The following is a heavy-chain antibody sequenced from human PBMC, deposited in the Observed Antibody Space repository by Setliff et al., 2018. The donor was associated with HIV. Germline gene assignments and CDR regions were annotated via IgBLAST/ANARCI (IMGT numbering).Heavy chain of an antibody. CDR3: ARVHGYFDSSGYSLDAFDI. J-gene: IGHJ3*02. CDR2: IGQDGSEK. CDR1: DFRFSSYW. D-gene: IGHD3-22*01. V-gene: IGHV3-7*04. Sequence: GGSLRLSCEASDFRFSSYWMSWVRQAPGKGLEWVANIGQDGSEKYYVDSVKGRFTISRDKAKNSLYLQMNSLRAEDTAVYYCARVHGYFDSSGYSLDAFDIWGQGTMVTVSS.